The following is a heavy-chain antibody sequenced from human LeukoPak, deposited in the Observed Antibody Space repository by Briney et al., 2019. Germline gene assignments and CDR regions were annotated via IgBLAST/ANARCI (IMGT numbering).Heavy chain of an antibody. V-gene: IGHV5-51*01. CDR3: ARHQSSTYYDFWSGYPRNAFDI. D-gene: IGHD3-3*01. CDR2: IYPGDSDT. CDR1: GYSFTSYW. Sequence: GESLKISCKGSGYSFTSYWIGWVRQMPGKGLEWMGIIYPGDSDTRYSPSFQGQVTISADKSISTAYLQWSSLKASDTAMYYCARHQSSTYYDFWSGYPRNAFDIWGQGTTVTVSS. J-gene: IGHJ3*02.